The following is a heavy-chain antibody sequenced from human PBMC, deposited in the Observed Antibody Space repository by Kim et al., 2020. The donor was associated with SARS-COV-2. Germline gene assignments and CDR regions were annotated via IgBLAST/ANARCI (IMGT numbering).Heavy chain of an antibody. CDR2: MNPNSANT. CDR3: ARGVVVPAASRVLRPLGGMDV. D-gene: IGHD2-2*01. J-gene: IGHJ6*02. Sequence: ASVKVSCKASGYTFTSHDINWVRQATGQGVEWMGWMNPNSANTGYAQKFQGRVTMTRNTSISTAYMELRSLKSEDTAVYYCARGVVVPAASRVLRPLGGMDVWGQGTTVTVSS. CDR1: GYTFTSHD. V-gene: IGHV1-8*01.